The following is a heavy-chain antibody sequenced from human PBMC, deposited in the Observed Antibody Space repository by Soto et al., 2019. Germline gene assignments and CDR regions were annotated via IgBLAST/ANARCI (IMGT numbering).Heavy chain of an antibody. J-gene: IGHJ6*02. CDR1: GFTFSSYA. V-gene: IGHV3-30-3*01. D-gene: IGHD5-18*01. Sequence: QVQLVESGGGVVQPGRSLRLSCAASGFTFSSYAMHWVRQAPGKGLEWVAVISYDGSNKYYADSVEGRFTISRDNSKNTLYLQMNSLRAEDTAVYYCARFGAMASYYYYGMDVWGQGTTVTVSS. CDR2: ISYDGSNK. CDR3: ARFGAMASYYYYGMDV.